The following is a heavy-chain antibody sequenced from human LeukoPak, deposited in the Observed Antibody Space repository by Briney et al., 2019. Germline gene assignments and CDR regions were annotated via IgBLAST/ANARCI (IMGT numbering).Heavy chain of an antibody. D-gene: IGHD2-15*01. V-gene: IGHV4-61*02. CDR1: GGSISSGSYY. CDR3: AREVVAATYYFDY. CDR2: IYTSGST. Sequence: SQTLSLTCTVSGGSISSGSYYWSWIRQPAGRGLEWIGRIYTSGSTNYNPSLKSRVTISVDTSKNQFSLKLSSVTAADTAVYYCAREVVAATYYFDYWGQGTLVTVSS. J-gene: IGHJ4*02.